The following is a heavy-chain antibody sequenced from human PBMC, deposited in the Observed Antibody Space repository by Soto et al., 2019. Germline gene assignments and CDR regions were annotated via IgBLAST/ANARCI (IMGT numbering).Heavy chain of an antibody. V-gene: IGHV3-11*05. Sequence: QVQLVESGGGLVKPGGSLRLSCAASGFTFSDHYMSWIRQSPGKGLEWLSYISGTNTYTDYAQSVKGRFTISRDNAKKSVYLQMNSLRADDTAVYYCARSMKAGKNFDSWGRGTLVTVSS. J-gene: IGHJ4*02. CDR3: ARSMKAGKNFDS. CDR2: ISGTNTYT. CDR1: GFTFSDHY. D-gene: IGHD6-13*01.